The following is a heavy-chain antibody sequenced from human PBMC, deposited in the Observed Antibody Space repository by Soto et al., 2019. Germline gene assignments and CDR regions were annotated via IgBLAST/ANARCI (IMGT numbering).Heavy chain of an antibody. Sequence: QVQLVQSGAEVKTPGASVKVSCQASGYTFNTYAMHWVRQAPGQRLEWMGWINGGNGNTKYSQKFQGRVTITRNTSASTAYMELSSLRSEDTAVYYCARVSGYCSTTTCYAEGGWFDPWGQGTLVTVSS. V-gene: IGHV1-3*01. D-gene: IGHD2-2*01. CDR1: GYTFNTYA. J-gene: IGHJ5*02. CDR2: INGGNGNT. CDR3: ARVSGYCSTTTCYAEGGWFDP.